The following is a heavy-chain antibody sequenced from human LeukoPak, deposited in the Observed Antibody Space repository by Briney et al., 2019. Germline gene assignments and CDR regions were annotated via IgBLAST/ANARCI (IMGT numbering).Heavy chain of an antibody. J-gene: IGHJ4*02. Sequence: SETLSLTCTVSGGSISSSSYYWGWIRQPPGKGPEWIGSIYYSGSTYYNPSLKSRVTISVDTSKNQFSLKLSSVTAADTAVYYCARQAPPFDYWGQGTLVTVSS. CDR1: GGSISSSSYY. V-gene: IGHV4-39*01. CDR3: ARQAPPFDY. CDR2: IYYSGST.